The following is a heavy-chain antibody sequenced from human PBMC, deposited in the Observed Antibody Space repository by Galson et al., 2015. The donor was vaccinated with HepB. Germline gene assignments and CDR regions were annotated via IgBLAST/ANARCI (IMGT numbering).Heavy chain of an antibody. CDR1: GGSISSYY. CDR3: ARDRGSSSSLYFDY. Sequence: SETLSLTCTVSGGSISSYYWSWIRQPPGKGLEWIGYIYYSGSTNYNPSLKSRVTISVDTSKNQFSLKLSSVTAADTAVYYCARDRGSSSSLYFDYWGQGTLVTVSS. V-gene: IGHV4-59*01. J-gene: IGHJ4*02. D-gene: IGHD6-6*01. CDR2: IYYSGST.